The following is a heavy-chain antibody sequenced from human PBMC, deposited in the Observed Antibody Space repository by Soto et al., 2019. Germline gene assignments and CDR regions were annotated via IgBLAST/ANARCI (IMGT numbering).Heavy chain of an antibody. CDR2: FDPEDGET. D-gene: IGHD3-22*01. Sequence: ASVKVSCKVSGYTLTELSMHWVRQAPGKGLEWMGGFDPEDGETIYAQKFQGRVTMTEDTSTRTAYMELRSLRSEDTAVYYCARDLSDDYDSSGSTIWGQGTRVTVSS. V-gene: IGHV1-24*01. CDR1: GYTLTELS. CDR3: ARDLSDDYDSSGSTI. J-gene: IGHJ3*02.